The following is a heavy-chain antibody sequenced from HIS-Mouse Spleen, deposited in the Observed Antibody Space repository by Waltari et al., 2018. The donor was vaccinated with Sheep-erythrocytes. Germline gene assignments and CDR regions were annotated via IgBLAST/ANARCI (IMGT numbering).Heavy chain of an antibody. CDR2: ISSSSSYI. CDR1: GFTFSSYS. CDR3: ARVASGATFDY. D-gene: IGHD1-26*01. Sequence: EVQLVESGGGLVKPGGSLRLSCAASGFTFSSYSMNWVRQAPGKGMEWVSSISSSSSYIYYADSVKGRLTSSRDNAKNSLYLQMNSLRAEDTAVYYCARVASGATFDYWGQGTLVTVSS. V-gene: IGHV3-21*01. J-gene: IGHJ4*02.